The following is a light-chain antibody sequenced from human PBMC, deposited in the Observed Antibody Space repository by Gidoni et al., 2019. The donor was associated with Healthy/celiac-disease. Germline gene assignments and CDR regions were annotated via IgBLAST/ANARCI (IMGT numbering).Light chain of an antibody. CDR3: QRLNSYPTYP. J-gene: IGKJ2*01. V-gene: IGKV1-9*01. CDR1: QGISSY. Sequence: DIQLPQSPSFLSASVGDRVTITCRASQGISSYLALYQQKPGKAPKLLIYAASALQSGVPARFSGSGSGTEFTLTISSLQPEDFATYYRQRLNSYPTYPFGQGTKLEIK. CDR2: AAS.